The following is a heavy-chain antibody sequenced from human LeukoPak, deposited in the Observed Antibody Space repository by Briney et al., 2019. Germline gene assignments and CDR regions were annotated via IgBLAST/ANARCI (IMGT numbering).Heavy chain of an antibody. CDR2: ISSSGSTI. J-gene: IGHJ4*02. CDR1: GFTFSDYY. D-gene: IGHD3-22*01. Sequence: PGGSLRLSCAASGFTFSDYYMSWIRQAPGKGLEWVPYISSSGSTIYYADSVKGRFTISRDNAKNSLYLQMNSLRAEDTAVYYCARGTYYYDSSGYPKSVYFDYWGQGTLVTVSS. V-gene: IGHV3-11*01. CDR3: ARGTYYYDSSGYPKSVYFDY.